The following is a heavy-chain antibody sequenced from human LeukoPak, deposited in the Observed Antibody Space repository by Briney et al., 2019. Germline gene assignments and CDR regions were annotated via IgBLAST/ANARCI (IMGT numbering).Heavy chain of an antibody. D-gene: IGHD6-25*01. V-gene: IGHV4-4*07. Sequence: SETLSLTCTVSGGSISSYYWSWIRQSAGKGLEWIGRIYTSGSTNYNPSLKSRVTMSIDTAKNQFSLKLTSVTAADTAVYYCARRGRNSSGWQDYLWGQGTLVTVSS. CDR1: GGSISSYY. J-gene: IGHJ4*02. CDR2: IYTSGST. CDR3: ARRGRNSSGWQDYL.